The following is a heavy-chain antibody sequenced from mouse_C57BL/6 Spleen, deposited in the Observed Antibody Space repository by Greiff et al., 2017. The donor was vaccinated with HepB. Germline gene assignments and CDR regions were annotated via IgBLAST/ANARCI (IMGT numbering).Heavy chain of an antibody. CDR2: INPSNGGT. CDR1: GYTFTSYW. CDR3: ARYNYGDAMDY. D-gene: IGHD1-1*01. J-gene: IGHJ4*01. Sequence: QVHVKQPGTELVKPGASVKLSCKASGYTFTSYWMHWVKQRPGQGLEWIGNINPSNGGTNYNEKFKSKATLTVDKSSSTAYMQLSSLTSEDSAVYYCARYNYGDAMDYWGQGTSVTVSS. V-gene: IGHV1-53*01.